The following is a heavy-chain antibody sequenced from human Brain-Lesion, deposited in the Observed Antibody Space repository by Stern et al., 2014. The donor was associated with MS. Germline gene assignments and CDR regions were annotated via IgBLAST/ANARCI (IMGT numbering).Heavy chain of an antibody. D-gene: IGHD4-17*01. CDR2: IYSSGST. V-gene: IGHV4-39*01. Sequence: VQLVESGPGLVKPSETLSLTCTVSGGSINTNNYYWGWIRQPPGKGLEWIGNIYSSGSTFYSPSLKSRVTMPVDPSKTQFSLKLSSVTAADTAVYYCARTGDDFGDYSLSYWGQGTLVTVSS. CDR1: GGSINTNNYY. J-gene: IGHJ4*02. CDR3: ARTGDDFGDYSLSY.